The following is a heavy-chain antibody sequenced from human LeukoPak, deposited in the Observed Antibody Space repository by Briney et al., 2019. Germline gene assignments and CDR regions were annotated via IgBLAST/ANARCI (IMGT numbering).Heavy chain of an antibody. D-gene: IGHD3-10*01. V-gene: IGHV3-23*01. CDR3: AGSSIVRGTYDY. CDR2: IYSGGTT. J-gene: IGHJ4*02. CDR1: GFTFSSYG. Sequence: PGGTLRLSCAASGFTFSSYGMSWARQPPGKGLEWVSAIYSGGTTYYADSVKGRFTFSRDNSKNTLYLQMNSLRAEDTAVYYCAGSSIVRGTYDYWGQGTLVTVSS.